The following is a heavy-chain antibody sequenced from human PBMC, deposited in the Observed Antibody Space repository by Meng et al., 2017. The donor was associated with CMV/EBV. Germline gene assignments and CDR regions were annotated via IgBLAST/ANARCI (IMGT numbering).Heavy chain of an antibody. Sequence: ASVKVSCKASGYPFTSYGISWVRQAPGQGLEWMGWISAYNGNTNYAQKLQGRVTMTTDTSTSTAYMELRSLRSDDTAVYYCARDSFVLRFLEWFDPDWFDPWGQGTLVTVSS. CDR3: ARDSFVLRFLEWFDPDWFDP. CDR1: GYPFTSYG. V-gene: IGHV1-18*01. J-gene: IGHJ5*02. D-gene: IGHD3-3*01. CDR2: ISAYNGNT.